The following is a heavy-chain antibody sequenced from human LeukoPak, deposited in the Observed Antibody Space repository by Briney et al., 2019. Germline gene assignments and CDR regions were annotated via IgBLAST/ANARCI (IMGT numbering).Heavy chain of an antibody. V-gene: IGHV1-18*01. CDR3: ARVFYSSWTNWFDP. J-gene: IGHJ5*02. Sequence: ASVKVSCKASGYTFTSYGISWVRQAPGQGLEWMGWISAYNGNTNYAQKLQGRVTMTTDTSTSTAYMELSSLRSEDTAVYYCARVFYSSWTNWFDPWGQGTLVTVSS. D-gene: IGHD6-19*01. CDR2: ISAYNGNT. CDR1: GYTFTSYG.